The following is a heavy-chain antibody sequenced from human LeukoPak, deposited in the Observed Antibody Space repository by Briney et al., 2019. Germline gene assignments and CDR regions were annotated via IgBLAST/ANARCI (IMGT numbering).Heavy chain of an antibody. D-gene: IGHD2-15*01. CDR1: GGSISSYY. CDR3: ARAYCSGGSCYSGFDY. V-gene: IGHV4-4*07. CDR2: IYTSGST. Sequence: SETLSLTCTVSGGSISSYYWSWIRQCAGKGLEWIGRIYTSGSTNYNPSLKSRVTMSVDTSKNQFSLKLSSVTAADTAVYYCARAYCSGGSCYSGFDYWGQGTLVTVSS. J-gene: IGHJ4*02.